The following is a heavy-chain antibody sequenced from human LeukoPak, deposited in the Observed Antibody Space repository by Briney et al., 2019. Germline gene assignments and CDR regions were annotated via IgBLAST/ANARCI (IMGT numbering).Heavy chain of an antibody. CDR3: ARVSINTVTTPYYSDY. V-gene: IGHV3-7*01. D-gene: IGHD4-17*01. Sequence: GALRLSCAASGFTFCSYWMSWVRQAPGKGLEWVANIKQDGSEKYYVDSVKGRFTISRDNAKNSLYLQMNSLRAEDTAVYYCARVSINTVTTPYYSDYWGQGTLVTVSS. CDR2: IKQDGSEK. CDR1: GFTFCSYW. J-gene: IGHJ4*02.